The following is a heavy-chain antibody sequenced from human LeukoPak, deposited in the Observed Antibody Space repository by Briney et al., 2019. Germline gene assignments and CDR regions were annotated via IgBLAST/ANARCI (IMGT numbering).Heavy chain of an antibody. J-gene: IGHJ6*03. CDR1: GGTFSSYA. D-gene: IGHD3-10*01. CDR2: IIPIFGTA. CDR3: ARGPTYYYGSGSDSYMDV. Sequence: ASVKVSRKASGGTFSSYAISWVRQAPGQGLEWMGGIIPIFGTANYAQKFQGRVTITTDESTSTAYMELSSLRSEDTAVYYCARGPTYYYGSGSDSYMDVWGKGTTVTVSS. V-gene: IGHV1-69*05.